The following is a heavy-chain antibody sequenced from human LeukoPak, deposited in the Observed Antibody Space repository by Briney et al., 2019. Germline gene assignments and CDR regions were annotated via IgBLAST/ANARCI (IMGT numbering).Heavy chain of an antibody. CDR3: SRENGAFSPFGY. CDR1: GGSISNPNW. D-gene: IGHD2-8*01. J-gene: IGHJ4*02. CDR2: ISLSGLT. Sequence: SETLSLTCGVSGGSISNPNWWSWVRQPPGQGLEWIGEISLSGLTNYNPSLKSRVTVSLDKSKNHLSLNLTSVTAADTAVYYCSRENGAFSPFGYWGQGTLVTVPS. V-gene: IGHV4-4*02.